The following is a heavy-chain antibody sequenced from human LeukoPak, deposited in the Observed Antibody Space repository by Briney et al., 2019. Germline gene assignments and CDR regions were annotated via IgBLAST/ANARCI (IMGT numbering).Heavy chain of an antibody. V-gene: IGHV4-59*01. CDR2: IYYSGST. Sequence: SETLSLTCTVSGGSISSYFWSWIRQPPGKGLEWIGYIYYSGSTNYNPSLKSRVTISVDTSKNQFSLKLTSVTAADTAVYYCARDYGSGSPGYWGQGTLVTVSS. J-gene: IGHJ4*02. CDR3: ARDYGSGSPGY. D-gene: IGHD3-10*01. CDR1: GGSISSYF.